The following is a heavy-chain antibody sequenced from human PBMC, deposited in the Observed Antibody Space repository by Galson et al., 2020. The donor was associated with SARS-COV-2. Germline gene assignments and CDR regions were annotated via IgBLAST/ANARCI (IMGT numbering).Heavy chain of an antibody. D-gene: IGHD3-3*01. CDR3: ARRGFCSVVGGFSRQAEPSDY. Sequence: KIGESLKISCKGSGYRFTSYWIGWVRQMPGKGLEWMGIIYPGDSDTRYSPSFQGQVTISPDKSINTAYLQWSSLKASDTAMYYCARRGFCSVVGGFSRQAEPSDYWCQGTLVTVSS. V-gene: IGHV5-51*01. J-gene: IGHJ4*02. CDR2: IYPGDSDT. CDR1: GYRFTSYW.